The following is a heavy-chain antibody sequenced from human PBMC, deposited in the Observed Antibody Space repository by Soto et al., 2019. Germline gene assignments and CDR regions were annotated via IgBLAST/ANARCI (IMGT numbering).Heavy chain of an antibody. V-gene: IGHV4-4*02. CDR3: ARVPRRIAAIRGEPIGY. D-gene: IGHD6-13*01. J-gene: IGHJ4*02. CDR2: IYHSRST. CDR1: RGCVCSSMW. Sequence: PSGTMALTCAFCRGCVCSSMWRSWFSHPPGKGLEWIGEIYHSRSTNYNPTRKSRVTISVDKSKNQFSLKLSSVTAADTAVYYCARVPRRIAAIRGEPIGYRGQPTLGTVSS.